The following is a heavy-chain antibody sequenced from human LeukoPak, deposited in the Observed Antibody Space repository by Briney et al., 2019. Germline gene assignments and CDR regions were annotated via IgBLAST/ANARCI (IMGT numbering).Heavy chain of an antibody. CDR1: GFTFSSYA. CDR2: ISSSGSST. Sequence: HGGSLRLSCAASGFTFSSYAMSWVRQAPGKGLEWVSAISSSGSSTYYADSVKGRFTISRDNSENTLYLQMNSLRAEDTAVYYCAKGSYGDYDYWGQGTLVTVSS. D-gene: IGHD4-17*01. V-gene: IGHV3-23*01. CDR3: AKGSYGDYDY. J-gene: IGHJ4*02.